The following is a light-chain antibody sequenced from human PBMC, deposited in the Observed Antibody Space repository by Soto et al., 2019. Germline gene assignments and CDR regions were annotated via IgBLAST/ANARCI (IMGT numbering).Light chain of an antibody. CDR1: SSDVGGYNY. V-gene: IGLV2-8*01. CDR3: SSYAASNNFYFV. J-gene: IGLJ3*02. Sequence: QSALTQPPSASGSPGESVTISSTGTSSDVGGYNYVSWYQQYPGRAPKLMIYEVTKRPSGVPDRFSGSKSGNTASLTVSGLQAEDEADYYCSSYAASNNFYFVFGGGTKLTV. CDR2: EVT.